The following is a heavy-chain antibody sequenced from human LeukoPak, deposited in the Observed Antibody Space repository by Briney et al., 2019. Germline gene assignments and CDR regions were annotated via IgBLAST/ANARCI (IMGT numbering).Heavy chain of an antibody. V-gene: IGHV4-30-4*08. CDR3: ARQIGHAYGSGSYYPDY. CDR2: IYYSGST. CDR1: GGSISSGDYY. Sequence: PSETLSLTCTVSGGSISSGDYYWSWIRQPPGKGLEWIGYIYYSGSTYYNPSLKSRVTISVDTSKNQFSLKLSSVTAADTAVYYCARQIGHAYGSGSYYPDYWGQGTLVTVSS. J-gene: IGHJ4*02. D-gene: IGHD3-10*01.